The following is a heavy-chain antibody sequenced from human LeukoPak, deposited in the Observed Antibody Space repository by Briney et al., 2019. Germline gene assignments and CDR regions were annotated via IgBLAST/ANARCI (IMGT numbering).Heavy chain of an antibody. CDR2: INPNSGDP. J-gene: IGHJ3*02. V-gene: IGHV1-2*06. CDR3: ARAYSSGWIDLFGAFDI. CDR1: GYTFTGYY. Sequence: ASVKVSCKASGYTFTGYYMHWVRQAPGQGLEWMGRINPNSGDPNYPQKFQGRVTMTRDTSISTAYMELSRLRSDDTAVYYCARAYSSGWIDLFGAFDIWGQGTMVTVSS. D-gene: IGHD6-19*01.